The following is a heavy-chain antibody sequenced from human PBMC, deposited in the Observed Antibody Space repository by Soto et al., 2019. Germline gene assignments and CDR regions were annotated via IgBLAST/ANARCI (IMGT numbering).Heavy chain of an antibody. CDR1: GYTFTGYY. J-gene: IGHJ3*02. CDR2: INPNSGGT. D-gene: IGHD2-2*01. V-gene: IGHV1-2*04. CDR3: ARGQVPAANGLGDAFDI. Sequence: ASVKVSCKASGYTFTGYYMHWVRQAPGQGLEWMGWINPNSGGTNYAQKFQGWVTMTRDTSISTAYMELSRLRSDDTAVYYCARGQVPAANGLGDAFDIWGQGTMVTVSS.